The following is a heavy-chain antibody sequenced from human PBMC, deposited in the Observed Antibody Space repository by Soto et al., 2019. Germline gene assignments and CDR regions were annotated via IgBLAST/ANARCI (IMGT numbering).Heavy chain of an antibody. D-gene: IGHD6-13*01. CDR3: TRDGYSSSWYVDY. J-gene: IGHJ4*02. Sequence: ASVKVSCTASGYTFTSYYIHWVRQAPGQGLEWMGIINPSGGSTTYAQKFQGRVTMTRDTSTSTVYMELSSLRSEDTAVYYCTRDGYSSSWYVDYWGQGTLVTVSS. CDR2: INPSGGST. V-gene: IGHV1-46*03. CDR1: GYTFTSYY.